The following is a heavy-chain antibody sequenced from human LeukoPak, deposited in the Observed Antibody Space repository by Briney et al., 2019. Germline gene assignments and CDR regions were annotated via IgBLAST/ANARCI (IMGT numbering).Heavy chain of an antibody. Sequence: SETLSLTCTVPGASVSSDYWSWIRQSPGKGLEWIGYIYHSGHTMSNPSLKSRVSLSLDTSNNQFSLKLSSVTAADTAVYYCARHPFQYPFDHWGQGTVVSVSS. CDR1: GASVSSDY. J-gene: IGHJ5*02. D-gene: IGHD4-4*01. V-gene: IGHV4-59*08. CDR2: IYHSGHT. CDR3: ARHPFQYPFDH.